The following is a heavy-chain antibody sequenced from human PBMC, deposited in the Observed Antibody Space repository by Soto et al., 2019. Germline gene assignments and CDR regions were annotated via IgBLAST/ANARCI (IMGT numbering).Heavy chain of an antibody. CDR1: GFTFSSFA. Sequence: PVGSLRLSCAGSGFTFSSFAMSWVRQAPGKGLEWVAATSYDGSNKYYADSVKGRFIISRDNSKNTLDLLLNTLRAEDTAVYYCAGVYYGGNSVNNYWGQGTPVTVSS. D-gene: IGHD2-8*01. CDR3: AGVYYGGNSVNNY. J-gene: IGHJ4*02. V-gene: IGHV3-30-3*01. CDR2: TSYDGSNK.